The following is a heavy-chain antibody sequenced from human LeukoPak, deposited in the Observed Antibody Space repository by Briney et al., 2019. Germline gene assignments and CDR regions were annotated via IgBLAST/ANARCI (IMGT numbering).Heavy chain of an antibody. D-gene: IGHD2-21*02. CDR3: ARCPTGDTRPIEH. J-gene: IGHJ4*02. CDR1: GFTFGDSW. Sequence: GGSLRLSCAASGFTFGDSWMNWVRQAPGKGLVWVSRSNDDGRTTKYADSVKGRFTISRDNAKNTLYLEMKSLRADDTALYYCARCPTGDTRPIEHWGQGTLVTVSS. CDR2: SNDDGRTT. V-gene: IGHV3-74*03.